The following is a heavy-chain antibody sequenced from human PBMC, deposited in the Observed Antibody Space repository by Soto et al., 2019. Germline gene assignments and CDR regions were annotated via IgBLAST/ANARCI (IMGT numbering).Heavy chain of an antibody. J-gene: IGHJ4*02. V-gene: IGHV1-18*01. CDR2: IRAYNGNT. CDR1: GYTFTSYG. CDR3: ASGAPPADY. Sequence: QVQLVQSGAEVKKPGASVKVSCKASGYTFTSYGISWVRQASGQGLEWMGWIRAYNGNTNYAQKLQGRVTMTTGTATSTAYMEVRSLRSDDTAVYYSASGAPPADYWGEGTVVTVSS. D-gene: IGHD2-15*01.